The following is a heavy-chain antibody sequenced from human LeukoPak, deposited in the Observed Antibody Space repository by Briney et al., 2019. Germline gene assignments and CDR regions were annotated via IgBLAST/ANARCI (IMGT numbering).Heavy chain of an antibody. D-gene: IGHD3-9*01. Sequence: PGGSLRLSCAASGFTFSSYGMSWVRQAPGKGLEWVSAISGSGGSTYYADSVKGRFTISRDNSKNTLYLQMNSLRAEDTAVYYCATSYYDILTGYTNWGQGTLVTVSS. CDR1: GFTFSSYG. CDR2: ISGSGGST. J-gene: IGHJ4*02. V-gene: IGHV3-23*01. CDR3: ATSYYDILTGYTN.